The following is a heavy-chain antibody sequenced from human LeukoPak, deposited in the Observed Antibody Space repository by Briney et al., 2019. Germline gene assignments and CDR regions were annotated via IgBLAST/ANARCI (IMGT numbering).Heavy chain of an antibody. CDR1: GFTFSNAW. CDR2: ISYDGSNK. V-gene: IGHV3-30-3*01. Sequence: GGSLRLSCAASGFTFSNAWMSWVRQAPGKGLEWVAVISYDGSNKYYADSVKGRFTISRDNSKNTLYLQMNSLRAEDTAVYYCARDMGWLQSFNYWGQGTLVTVSS. D-gene: IGHD5-24*01. CDR3: ARDMGWLQSFNY. J-gene: IGHJ4*02.